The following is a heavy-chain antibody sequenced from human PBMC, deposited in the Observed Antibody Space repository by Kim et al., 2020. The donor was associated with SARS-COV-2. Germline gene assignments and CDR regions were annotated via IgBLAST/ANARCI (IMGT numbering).Heavy chain of an antibody. V-gene: IGHV1-18*01. Sequence: ASVKVSCQASGYTFTSYGISWVRQAPGQGLEWMGWISAYNGNTNYAQKLQGRVTMTTDTSTSKAYMELRRLRSDDTAVYYCARDQDLLWFVARGLDYWGQGTLVTVSS. CDR1: GYTFTSYG. J-gene: IGHJ4*02. CDR3: ARDQDLLWFVARGLDY. D-gene: IGHD3-10*01. CDR2: ISAYNGNT.